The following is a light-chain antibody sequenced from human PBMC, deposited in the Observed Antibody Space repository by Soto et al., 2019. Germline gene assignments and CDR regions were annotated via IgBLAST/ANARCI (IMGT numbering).Light chain of an antibody. CDR2: AVS. CDR1: SSDIGADNS. CDR3: SSFTTRSHVV. Sequence: QSVLTQPASVSGSPGQSITISCTGTSSDIGADNSVSWYQQHPGKAPQLMIYAVSHRPSMVSSRFSGSKSGNTISLTISGIQAEDEADYYCSSFTTRSHVVFGGGTKLTVL. J-gene: IGLJ2*01. V-gene: IGLV2-14*03.